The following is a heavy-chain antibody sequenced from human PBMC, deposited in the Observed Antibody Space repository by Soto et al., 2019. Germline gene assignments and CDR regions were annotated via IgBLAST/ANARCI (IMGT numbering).Heavy chain of an antibody. CDR1: GFTFRSYG. D-gene: IGHD1-26*01. CDR2: ISYDGSNK. CDR3: AKDWDYYFDY. Sequence: GSLRPSWATSGFTFRSYGIHWVRQAPGKGLEWVAVISYDGSNKYYADSVKGRFTISRDNSKNTLYLQMNSLRAEDTAVYYCAKDWDYYFDYWGQGTLVTVSS. V-gene: IGHV3-30*18. J-gene: IGHJ4*02.